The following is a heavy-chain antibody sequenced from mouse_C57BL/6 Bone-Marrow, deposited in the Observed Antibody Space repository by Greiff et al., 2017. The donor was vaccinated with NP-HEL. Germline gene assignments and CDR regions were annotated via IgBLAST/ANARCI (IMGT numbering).Heavy chain of an antibody. CDR3: ARDCPYYNGSSYGFAY. D-gene: IGHD1-1*01. Sequence: QVQLKQPGAELVKPGASVKLSCKASGYTFTSYWMQWVKQRPGQGLEWIGEIDPSDSYTNYNQKFKGKATLTVDTSSSTAYMQLSILTSEDSAVYYCARDCPYYNGSSYGFAYWGQGTLVTVSA. CDR2: IDPSDSYT. V-gene: IGHV1-50*01. CDR1: GYTFTSYW. J-gene: IGHJ3*01.